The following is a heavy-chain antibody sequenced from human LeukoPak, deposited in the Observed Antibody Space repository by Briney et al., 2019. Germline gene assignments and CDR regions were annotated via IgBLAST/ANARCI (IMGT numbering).Heavy chain of an antibody. CDR1: GFTFSSYG. Sequence: GRSLRLSCAASGFTFSSYGMHWVRQAPGKGLEWVAVISYDGSNKYHADSVKGRFTISRDNSKNTLYLQMNSLRAEDTAVYYCARDRLEAVTDDDYFDYWGQGTLVTVSS. J-gene: IGHJ4*02. D-gene: IGHD2-21*02. V-gene: IGHV3-30*03. CDR2: ISYDGSNK. CDR3: ARDRLEAVTDDDYFDY.